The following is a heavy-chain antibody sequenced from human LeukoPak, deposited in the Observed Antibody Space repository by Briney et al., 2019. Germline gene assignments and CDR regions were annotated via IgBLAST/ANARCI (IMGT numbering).Heavy chain of an antibody. V-gene: IGHV1-46*01. CDR2: INHNDGGT. J-gene: IGHJ4*02. CDR3: ARDLGSGWYYFDS. CDR1: GYTFTSCY. D-gene: IGHD6-19*01. Sequence: ASVKVSCRASGYTFTSCYVHWVRLAPGQGLEWMGLINHNDGGTSYAQKFQGRVTMTRDMSTSTVYMEVSSLRSEDTAVYYYARDLGSGWYYFDSWGQGTLVTVSS.